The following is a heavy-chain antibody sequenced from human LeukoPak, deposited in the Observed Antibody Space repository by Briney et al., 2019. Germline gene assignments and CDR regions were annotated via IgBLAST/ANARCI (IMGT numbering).Heavy chain of an antibody. CDR2: ISGSGGST. D-gene: IGHD3-22*01. CDR3: AKDQFYYYDSSGYYYHFDY. J-gene: IGHJ4*02. V-gene: IGHV3-23*01. CDR1: GFTFSSYA. Sequence: GGSLRLSCAASGFTFSSYAMSWVRQAPGKGLEWVSAISGSGGSTYYADSVKGRFTISRDNSKNTLYLQMNSLRAEDTAVYYCAKDQFYYYDSSGYYYHFDYWGQGTLVTVSS.